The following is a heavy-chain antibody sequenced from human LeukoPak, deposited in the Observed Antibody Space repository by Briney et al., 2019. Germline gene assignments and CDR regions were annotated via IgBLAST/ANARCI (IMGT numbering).Heavy chain of an antibody. Sequence: ASVKVSCKASGYTFTGYYMHWVRQAPGQGLEWMGQINPNSGGTNYAQKFQGRVTMTRDTSISTAYMELSRLRSDDTAVYYCARGRLSSSWVSFDYWGQGTLVTVSS. J-gene: IGHJ4*02. CDR3: ARGRLSSSWVSFDY. CDR2: INPNSGGT. V-gene: IGHV1-2*06. CDR1: GYTFTGYY. D-gene: IGHD6-13*01.